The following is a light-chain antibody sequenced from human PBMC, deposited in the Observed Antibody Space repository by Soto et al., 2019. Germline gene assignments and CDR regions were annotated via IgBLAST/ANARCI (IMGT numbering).Light chain of an antibody. J-gene: IGLJ2*01. CDR3: QVWDSSSDGVV. CDR1: NIGSKS. Sequence: SYELTQPPSVSVAPGKTARITCGGNNIGSKSVHWYQQKPGQAPVLVIYYDSDRPSGIPERFSGSNSGNTATLTIGRVEAGDEADYYCQVWDSSSDGVVFGGGTKLTVL. CDR2: YDS. V-gene: IGLV3-21*04.